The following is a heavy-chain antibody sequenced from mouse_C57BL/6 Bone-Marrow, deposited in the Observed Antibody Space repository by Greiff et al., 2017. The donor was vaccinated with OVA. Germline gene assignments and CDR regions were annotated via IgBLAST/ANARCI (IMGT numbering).Heavy chain of an antibody. V-gene: IGHV1-52*01. CDR3: AREVDYFDY. CDR1: GYTFTSYW. J-gene: IGHJ2*01. CDR2: IDPSDSET. Sequence: QVQLQQPGAELVRPGSSVKLSCKASGYTFTSYWMHWVKQRPIQGLEWIGNIDPSDSETNYNQKFKDKATLTVNKSSSTAYMQLSRLTSEASAYYYCAREVDYFDYWGQGTTLTVSP. D-gene: IGHD1-1*02.